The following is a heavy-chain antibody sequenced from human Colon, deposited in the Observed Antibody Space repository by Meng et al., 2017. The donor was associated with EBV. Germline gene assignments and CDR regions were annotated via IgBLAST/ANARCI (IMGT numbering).Heavy chain of an antibody. CDR3: ARGPGGSYYLYYFDY. D-gene: IGHD1-26*01. J-gene: IGHJ4*02. CDR2: INHSGST. CDR1: GGSFIGYY. V-gene: IGHV4-34*01. Sequence: LHQCGARLWHLLETLSLTGASYGGSFIGYYWSWIRQPPGKGLEWIGEINHSGSTNYNPSLKSRVTISVDTSKKQFSLKLSSVTAADTAVYYCARGPGGSYYLYYFDYWGQGTLVTVSS.